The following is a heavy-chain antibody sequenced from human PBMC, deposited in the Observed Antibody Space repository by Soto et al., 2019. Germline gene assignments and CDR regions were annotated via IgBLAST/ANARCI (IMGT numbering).Heavy chain of an antibody. V-gene: IGHV5-51*01. D-gene: IGHD6-13*01. CDR2: IYPGDSDT. CDR3: ARHHGSPGSYFAMDV. Sequence: PGESLKISCKGSGYSFTSYWINWVRQMPGKGLEWMGIIYPGDSDTRYSPSFQGQVTISADKSINTAYLQWRSLKASDTAVYYCARHHGSPGSYFAMDVWRQGTTVTLSS. J-gene: IGHJ6*02. CDR1: GYSFTSYW.